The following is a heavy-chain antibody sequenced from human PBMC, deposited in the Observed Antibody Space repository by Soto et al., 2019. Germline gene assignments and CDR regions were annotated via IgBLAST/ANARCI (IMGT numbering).Heavy chain of an antibody. D-gene: IGHD1-1*01. Sequence: QVQLVQSGAEVKKPGSSVKVSCKESGGTFSSYAIAWVRQAPGQGLEWMGGIVPIFGEANYAHKFQGRVAITADEATNTAYMELSSLRSDDTAVYYCAKAAQTRYNWNDLGNWFDPWGQGTLVTVSS. J-gene: IGHJ5*02. V-gene: IGHV1-69*01. CDR1: GGTFSSYA. CDR2: IVPIFGEA. CDR3: AKAAQTRYNWNDLGNWFDP.